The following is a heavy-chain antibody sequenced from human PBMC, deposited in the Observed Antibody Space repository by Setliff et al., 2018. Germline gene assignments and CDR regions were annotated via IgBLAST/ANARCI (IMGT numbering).Heavy chain of an antibody. CDR3: ARRATYYNFWSGYYDY. Sequence: SETLSLTCTVSGGSISSSSYYWGWIRQPPGKGPEWIGSIYYSGSTYYNPPLKSRVTISVDTSKNQFSLKLSSVTAADTAVYYCARRATYYNFWSGYYDYWGQGTLVTVSS. V-gene: IGHV4-39*07. J-gene: IGHJ4*02. CDR2: IYYSGST. D-gene: IGHD3-3*01. CDR1: GGSISSSSYY.